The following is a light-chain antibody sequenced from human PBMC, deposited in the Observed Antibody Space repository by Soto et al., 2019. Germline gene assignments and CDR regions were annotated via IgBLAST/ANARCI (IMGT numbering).Light chain of an antibody. CDR3: SSFAGSNIWV. V-gene: IGLV2-8*01. CDR1: SVGAYDY. Sequence: QSVLTQPPSASGSPGQSVTISCTGRSVGAYDYVSWYQQHPGKAPKLIIHEVTKRPSGVPDRFSGSKSGNTASLTVSGLQAEDEADYFCSSFAGSNIWVFGGGTQLTVL. J-gene: IGLJ3*02. CDR2: EVT.